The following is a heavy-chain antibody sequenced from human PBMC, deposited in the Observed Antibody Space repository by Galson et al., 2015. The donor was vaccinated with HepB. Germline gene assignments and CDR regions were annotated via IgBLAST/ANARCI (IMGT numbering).Heavy chain of an antibody. J-gene: IGHJ3*02. CDR3: ARDRRILGYCSSTSCDIGDAFDI. CDR2: ISAYNGNT. D-gene: IGHD2-2*01. Sequence: QSGAEVKKPGASVKVSCKASGYTFTSYGISWVRQAPGQGLEWMGWISAYNGNTNYAQKLQGRVTMTTDTSTSTAYMELRSLRSDDTAVYYCARDRRILGYCSSTSCDIGDAFDIWGQGTMVAVSS. CDR1: GYTFTSYG. V-gene: IGHV1-18*04.